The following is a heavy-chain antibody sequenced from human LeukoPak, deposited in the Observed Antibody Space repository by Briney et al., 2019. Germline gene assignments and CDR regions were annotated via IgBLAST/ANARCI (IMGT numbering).Heavy chain of an antibody. CDR1: GGTFSSYA. J-gene: IGHJ4*02. Sequence: ASVKVSCKASGGTFSSYAISWVRQAPGQGLEWMGRIIPIFGTANYARKFQGRVTITTDESTSTAYMELSSLRSEDTAVYYCARGPGIVGARDSDYWGQGTLVTVSS. CDR2: IIPIFGTA. V-gene: IGHV1-69*05. CDR3: ARGPGIVGARDSDY. D-gene: IGHD1-26*01.